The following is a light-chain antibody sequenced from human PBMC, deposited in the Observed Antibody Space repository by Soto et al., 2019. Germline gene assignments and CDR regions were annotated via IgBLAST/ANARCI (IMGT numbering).Light chain of an antibody. CDR3: QQYNNRPT. CDR1: QGISSY. CDR2: AAS. Sequence: AIRITQSPSSFSASTGDRVTITCRASQGISSYLAWYQQKPGKAPKLLIYAASTLQSGVPSRFSGSGSGTDFTLTISCLQSEDFAVYYCQQYNNRPTFGGGTQVDIK. J-gene: IGKJ4*01. V-gene: IGKV1-8*01.